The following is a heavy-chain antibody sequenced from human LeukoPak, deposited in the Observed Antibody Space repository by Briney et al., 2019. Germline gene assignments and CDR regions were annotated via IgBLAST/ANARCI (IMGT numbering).Heavy chain of an antibody. V-gene: IGHV1-24*01. CDR1: GYTLTELS. J-gene: IGHJ4*02. CDR2: FDPEDGET. D-gene: IGHD3-3*01. CDR3: ATWRPKLYYDFWSGHRRHFDY. Sequence: ASVKVPCKVSGYTLTELSMHWVRQAPGKGLEWMGGFDPEDGETIYAQKFQGRVTMTEDTSTDTAYMELSSLRSEDTAVYYCATWRPKLYYDFWSGHRRHFDYWGRGTLVTVSS.